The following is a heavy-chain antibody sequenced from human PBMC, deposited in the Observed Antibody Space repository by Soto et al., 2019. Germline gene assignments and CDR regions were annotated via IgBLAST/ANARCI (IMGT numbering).Heavy chain of an antibody. CDR2: VYHSGST. CDR1: GGSISSYY. Sequence: ETLSLTCTVSGGSISSYYWSWMRQPPGKGLEWIGYVYHSGSTNYNPSLKSRVTMSVDTSKNEFSLTVSSVTAADTAVYHCARSLRGYSYGPFDYWGQGTLVTVSS. V-gene: IGHV4-59*01. D-gene: IGHD5-18*01. J-gene: IGHJ4*02. CDR3: ARSLRGYSYGPFDY.